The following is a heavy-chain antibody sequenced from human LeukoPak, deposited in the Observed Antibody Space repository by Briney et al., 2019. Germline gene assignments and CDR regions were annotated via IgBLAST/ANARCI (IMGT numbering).Heavy chain of an antibody. CDR2: IIPIFGTA. CDR1: GGTFSSYA. CDR3: ARDLNTAMVTGYYYHGMDV. J-gene: IGHJ6*02. V-gene: IGHV1-69*13. Sequence: GASVKVSCKASGGTFSSYAISWVRQAPGQGLEWMGGIIPIFGTANYAQKFQGRVTITADESTSTAYMELSSLRSEDTAVYYCARDLNTAMVTGYYYHGMDVWGQGTTVTVSS. D-gene: IGHD5-18*01.